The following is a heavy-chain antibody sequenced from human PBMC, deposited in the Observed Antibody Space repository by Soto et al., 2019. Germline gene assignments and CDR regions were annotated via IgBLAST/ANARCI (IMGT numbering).Heavy chain of an antibody. Sequence: GGSLRLSCVTSGFTFSGYGMQWVRQAPGKELEWVAMIWNDGRTAYYADSVKGRFTISRDDSKNTLYLQMDSLRAEDTAVFYCARISSYCSSGTGQHSYVMDVWSQGTTVTVSS. CDR2: IWNDGRTA. D-gene: IGHD2-2*01. CDR1: GFTFSGYG. V-gene: IGHV3-33*01. CDR3: ARISSYCSSGTGQHSYVMDV. J-gene: IGHJ6*02.